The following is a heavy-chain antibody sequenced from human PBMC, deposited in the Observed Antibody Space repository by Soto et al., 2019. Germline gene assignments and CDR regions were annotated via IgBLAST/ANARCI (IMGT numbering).Heavy chain of an antibody. J-gene: IGHJ5*02. Sequence: PSDTLCLTCTVSGDSVSSVGFHWAWLRRPPGKGLEWIGYTYNGGSTYYRPSLESRMHMSLDATRNHYSLRLTSVTAADTAVYYCARVTAVLRYFETWGQGTLVTVSS. CDR2: TYNGGST. V-gene: IGHV4-30-4*02. CDR1: GDSVSSVGFH. CDR3: ARVTAVLRYFET. D-gene: IGHD3-9*01.